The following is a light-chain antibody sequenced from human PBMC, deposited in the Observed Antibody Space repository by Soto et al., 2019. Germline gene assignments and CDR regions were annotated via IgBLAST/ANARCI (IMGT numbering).Light chain of an antibody. CDR3: AAWDDSLNGVL. V-gene: IGLV1-44*01. CDR1: SSNIGSNV. Sequence: QSVLTQPPSASGTPGQSVTISCSGSSSNIGSNVVNWYQQLPGTAPKLLIYSNNQRPSGVPDRFSGSKSGTSASLAISGLQSEDEADYYCAAWDDSLNGVLFGGGTKLTVL. CDR2: SNN. J-gene: IGLJ2*01.